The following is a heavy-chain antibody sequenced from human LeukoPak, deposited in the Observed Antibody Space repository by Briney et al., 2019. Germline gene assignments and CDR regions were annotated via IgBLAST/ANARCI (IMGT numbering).Heavy chain of an antibody. CDR3: ARADKKRDIVVVPAATGSFDY. CDR1: GYTFTSYG. D-gene: IGHD2-2*01. J-gene: IGHJ4*02. CDR2: INPSGGST. V-gene: IGHV1-46*01. Sequence: GASVKVSCKASGYTFTSYGISWVRQAPGQGLEWMGIINPSGGSTSYAQKFQGRVTMTRDMSTSTVYMELSSLRSEDTAVYYCARADKKRDIVVVPAATGSFDYWGQGTLVTVSS.